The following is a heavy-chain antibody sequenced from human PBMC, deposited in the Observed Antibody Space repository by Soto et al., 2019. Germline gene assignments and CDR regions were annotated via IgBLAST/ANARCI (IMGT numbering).Heavy chain of an antibody. D-gene: IGHD3-3*01. V-gene: IGHV4-39*01. CDR1: GGSISSSSYY. CDR2: IYYSGRT. Sequence: SETLSLTCTVSGGSISSSSYYWAWIRQPPGKGLEWIGSIYYSGRTYYNLSLKSRITISIDTSKNQFSLKLSSVTAADTAVYYCARIDSWSGPDAFGIWGQGTMVTVSS. J-gene: IGHJ3*02. CDR3: ARIDSWSGPDAFGI.